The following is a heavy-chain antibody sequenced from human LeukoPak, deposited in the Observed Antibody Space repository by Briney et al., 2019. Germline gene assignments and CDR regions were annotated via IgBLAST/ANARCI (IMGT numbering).Heavy chain of an antibody. Sequence: GGAVRLSCAASGLTFSTYAMTWVRQAPGRGGEWVSSISASGGGAGTYSADFVNGRFTISRDNSRNTLDLQMNSLRAEDTALYYCAKDFAPYGSGSYFTSWGQGTLV. CDR1: GLTFSTYA. D-gene: IGHD3-10*01. CDR2: ISASGGGAGT. CDR3: AKDFAPYGSGSYFTS. V-gene: IGHV3-23*01. J-gene: IGHJ5*02.